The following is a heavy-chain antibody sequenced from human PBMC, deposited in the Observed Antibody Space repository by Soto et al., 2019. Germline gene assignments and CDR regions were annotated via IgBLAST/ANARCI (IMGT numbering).Heavy chain of an antibody. CDR1: GFTFSSYA. J-gene: IGHJ4*02. Sequence: GGSLRLSCAASGFTFSSYAMHWVRQAPGKGLEWVAVISYDGSNKYYADSVKGRFTISRDNSKNTLYLQMNSLRAEDTAVYYCASIDYWGQGTLVTVSS. CDR2: ISYDGSNK. V-gene: IGHV3-30-3*01. CDR3: ASIDY.